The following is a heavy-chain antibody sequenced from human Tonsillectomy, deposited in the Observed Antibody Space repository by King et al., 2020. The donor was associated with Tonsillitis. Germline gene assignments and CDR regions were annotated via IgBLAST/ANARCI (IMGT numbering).Heavy chain of an antibody. V-gene: IGHV4-39*01. CDR1: GGSISSSNYY. Sequence: LQLQESGPGLVKPSETLSLTCTVSGGSISSSNYYWGWIRQPPGKGLEWMGTIYYSGSTFYNPSLKSRVPISVDTSKNQFSLKMSSVTAAHAAVYYCARHATGTTSHIVYWGQGTLVTVSS. J-gene: IGHJ4*02. D-gene: IGHD1-7*01. CDR3: ARHATGTTSHIVY. CDR2: IYYSGST.